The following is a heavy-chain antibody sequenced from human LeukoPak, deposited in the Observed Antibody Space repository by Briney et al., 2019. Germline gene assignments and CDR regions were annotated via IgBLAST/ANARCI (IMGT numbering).Heavy chain of an antibody. J-gene: IGHJ5*02. Sequence: GGSLRLSRAASGFTFSSYAMHWVRQAPGKGLEWVAVISYDGSNKYYADSVKGRFTISRDNSKNTLYLQMNSLRAEDTAVYYCAKTVEMATVGEVNWFDPWGQGTLVTVSS. V-gene: IGHV3-30-3*02. D-gene: IGHD5-24*01. CDR1: GFTFSSYA. CDR3: AKTVEMATVGEVNWFDP. CDR2: ISYDGSNK.